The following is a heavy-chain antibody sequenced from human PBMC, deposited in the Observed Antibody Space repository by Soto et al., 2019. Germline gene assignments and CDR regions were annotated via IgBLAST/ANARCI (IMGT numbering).Heavy chain of an antibody. CDR2: IYRTGST. D-gene: IGHD1-7*01. CDR1: GGSFTSNNW. J-gene: IGHJ4*02. Sequence: SEPLSLPCAVSGGSFTSNNWWTWVRQPPGQGLEWIGEIYRTGSTNYNPSLKSRVTISLDRSENQFSLKVTSLTAADTAVYYCASRDPGTSVDYWGQGTLVTSPQ. V-gene: IGHV4-4*02. CDR3: ASRDPGTSVDY.